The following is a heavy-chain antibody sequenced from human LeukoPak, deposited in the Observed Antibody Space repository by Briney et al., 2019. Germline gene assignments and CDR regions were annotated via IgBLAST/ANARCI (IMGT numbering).Heavy chain of an antibody. CDR1: GYTFTSYY. CDR3: ARGDYDFWSGYYTGNWFDP. J-gene: IGHJ5*02. Sequence: ASVKVSCKTSGYTFTSYYMHWVRQAPGQGLEWMVIINPSGGSTSYAQKFQGRVTMPRDTSTSTVYMELSSLRSEDTAVYYCARGDYDFWSGYYTGNWFDPWGQGTLVTVSS. CDR2: INPSGGST. D-gene: IGHD3-3*01. V-gene: IGHV1-46*03.